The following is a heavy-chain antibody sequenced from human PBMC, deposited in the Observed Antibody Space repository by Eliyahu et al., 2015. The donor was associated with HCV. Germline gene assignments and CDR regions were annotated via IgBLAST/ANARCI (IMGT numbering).Heavy chain of an antibody. J-gene: IGHJ2*01. Sequence: QITLKESGPTLVKPTQTLTLTCTFSGFSLSTTGVGVGWIRQPPGKALEWVALIYWNDDKRYSPSLKSRLTITKDTSKNQVVLTMTNLDPVDTATYYCAHTVDTDMVVTWYFDLWGRGTLVTVSS. CDR1: GFSLSTTGVG. V-gene: IGHV2-5*01. D-gene: IGHD5-18*01. CDR2: IYWNDDK. CDR3: AHTVDTDMVVTWYFDL.